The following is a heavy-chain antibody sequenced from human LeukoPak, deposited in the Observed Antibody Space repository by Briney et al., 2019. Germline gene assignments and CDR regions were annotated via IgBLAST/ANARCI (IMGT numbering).Heavy chain of an antibody. CDR2: IIPILGIA. CDR1: GGTFSSYA. CDR3: ARTDTTYFDY. J-gene: IGHJ4*02. D-gene: IGHD5-18*01. V-gene: IGHV1-69*04. Sequence: SVKVSFKASGGTFSSYAISWVRQAPGQGLEWMGRIIPILGIANYAQKFQGRVTITADKSTSTAYMELSSLRSEDTAVYYCARTDTTYFDYWGQGTLVTVSS.